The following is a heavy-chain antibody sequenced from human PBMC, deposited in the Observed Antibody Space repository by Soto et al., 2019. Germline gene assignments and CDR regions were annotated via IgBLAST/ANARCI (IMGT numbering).Heavy chain of an antibody. CDR3: AKDPDDDYYSFDAFDI. CDR2: ISGSGGST. J-gene: IGHJ3*02. V-gene: IGHV3-23*01. D-gene: IGHD4-4*01. CDR1: GFTFSSYA. Sequence: EVQLLESGGGLVQPGGSLRLSCAASGFTFSSYAMSWVRQAPGKGLEWVSAISGSGGSTYYADSVKGRFTISRDNSKNTLYLQMNSLRAEDTAVYYCAKDPDDDYYSFDAFDIWGQGTMVTVSS.